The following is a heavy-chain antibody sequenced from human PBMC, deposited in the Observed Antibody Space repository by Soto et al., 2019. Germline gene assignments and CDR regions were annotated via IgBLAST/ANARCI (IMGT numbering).Heavy chain of an antibody. CDR1: GGSINNYY. CDR2: IQYTGST. D-gene: IGHD3-10*01. J-gene: IGHJ4*02. Sequence: LSLTCTVSGGSINNYYWAWIRQPPGKGLEWIGYIQYTGSTNYHPSLKSRVTISVDTSKNQFSLKLSSVTAADTAVYYCARGPYGGYCDDWGQGTLVTVSS. CDR3: ARGPYGGYCDD. V-gene: IGHV4-59*01.